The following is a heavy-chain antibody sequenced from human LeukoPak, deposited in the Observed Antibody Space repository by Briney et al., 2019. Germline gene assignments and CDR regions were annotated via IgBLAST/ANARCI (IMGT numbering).Heavy chain of an antibody. J-gene: IGHJ3*02. CDR3: ARAGSYGDCIFPGGAFDI. V-gene: IGHV4-59*01. CDR2: IYYSGST. Sequence: PSETLSLTCTVSGGSISSYYWSWIRQPPGKGLEWIGYIYYSGSTNYNPSLKSRVTISVDTSKNQFSLKLSSVTAADTAVYYCARAGSYGDCIFPGGAFDIWGQGTMVTVSS. CDR1: GGSISSYY. D-gene: IGHD4-17*01.